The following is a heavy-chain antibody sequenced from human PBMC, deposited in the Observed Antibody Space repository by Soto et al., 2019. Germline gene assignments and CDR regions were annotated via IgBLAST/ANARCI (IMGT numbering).Heavy chain of an antibody. CDR3: ARSETLDY. CDR1: GYTFTSYA. Sequence: ASVKLSCKASGYTFTSYAMHWVRQAPGQRLEWMGWINAGNGNTKYSQKLQGRVTIIGDTSASTTYMELSSLRSEDTAVYYCARSETLDYWGQGTLVTVSS. J-gene: IGHJ4*02. V-gene: IGHV1-3*01. CDR2: INAGNGNT.